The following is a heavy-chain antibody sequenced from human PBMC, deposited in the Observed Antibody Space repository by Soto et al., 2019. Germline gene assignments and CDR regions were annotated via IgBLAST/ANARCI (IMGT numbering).Heavy chain of an antibody. J-gene: IGHJ6*03. CDR3: ARTGRLLWFGESPYYMDV. V-gene: IGHV3-11*01. Sequence: GGSLRLSCAASGFTFSDYYMSWIRQAPGKGLEWVSYISSSGSTIYYADSVKGRFTISRDNAKNSLYLQMNSLRAEDTAVYYCARTGRLLWFGESPYYMDVWGKGTTVTVSS. D-gene: IGHD3-10*01. CDR1: GFTFSDYY. CDR2: ISSSGSTI.